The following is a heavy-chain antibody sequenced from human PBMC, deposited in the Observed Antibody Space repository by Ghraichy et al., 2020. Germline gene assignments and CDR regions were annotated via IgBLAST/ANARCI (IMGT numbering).Heavy chain of an antibody. D-gene: IGHD2-2*01. CDR2: ISGSGGST. CDR1: GFTFSSYA. J-gene: IGHJ4*02. Sequence: GGSLRLSCAASGFTFSSYAMSWVRQAPGKGLEWVSAISGSGGSTYYADSVKGRFTISRDNSKNTLYLQMNSLRAEDTAVYYCAKDVRFRAAAPYYFDYWGQGTLVTVSS. CDR3: AKDVRFRAAAPYYFDY. V-gene: IGHV3-23*01.